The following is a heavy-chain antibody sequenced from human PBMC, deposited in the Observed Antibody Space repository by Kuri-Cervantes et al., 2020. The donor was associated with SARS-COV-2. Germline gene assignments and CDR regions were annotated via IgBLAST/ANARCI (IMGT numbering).Heavy chain of an antibody. CDR1: GFTFSDCS. CDR2: MSYDGSNI. CDR3: ATLFDSSGFMFDY. V-gene: IGHV3-30*04. J-gene: IGHJ4*02. D-gene: IGHD3-22*01. Sequence: GESLKISCAASGFTFSDCSMHWVRQAPGEGLEWVAVMSYDGSNIYYADSVKGRFTISRDNSKNTLYLQMNSLRAEDTAIYYCATLFDSSGFMFDYWGQGTPVTVSS.